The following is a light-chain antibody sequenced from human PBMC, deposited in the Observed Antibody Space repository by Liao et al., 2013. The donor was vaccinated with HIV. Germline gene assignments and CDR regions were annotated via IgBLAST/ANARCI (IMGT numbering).Light chain of an antibody. J-gene: IGLJ1*01. Sequence: SYELTQPSSVSVAPGKTARITCGGYNLGTKSVHWYQQKPGQAPVLVISYDSDRPSGIPERLSGSYSANTATLTITRVEAGDEADYFCQVWDSSNDHPAFGGGTKVTVL. CDR2: YDS. CDR3: QVWDSSNDHPA. V-gene: IGLV3-21*01. CDR1: NLGTKS.